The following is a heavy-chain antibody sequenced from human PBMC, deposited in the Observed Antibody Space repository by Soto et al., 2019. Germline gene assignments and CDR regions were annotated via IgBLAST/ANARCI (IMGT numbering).Heavy chain of an antibody. CDR1: GYTFTGYY. D-gene: IGHD3-9*01. CDR3: ARAGYLNNYYYYGMDV. J-gene: IGHJ6*02. Sequence: ASVKVSCKASGYTFTGYYMHWVRQAPGQGLEWMGWINPNSGGTNYAQKFQGWVTMTRDTSISTAYMELSRLRSDDTAVYYCARAGYLNNYYYYGMDVWGQGTTVTVSS. V-gene: IGHV1-2*04. CDR2: INPNSGGT.